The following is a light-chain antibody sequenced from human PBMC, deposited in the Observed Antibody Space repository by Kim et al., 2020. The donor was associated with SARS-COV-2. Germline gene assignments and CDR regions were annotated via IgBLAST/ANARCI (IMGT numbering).Light chain of an antibody. CDR3: SSYAGSKNNVG. J-gene: IGLJ2*01. CDR1: SSDVGGYNY. CDR2: AVS. V-gene: IGLV2-8*01. Sequence: QSALTQPPSASGSTGQSVTISCTGTSSDVGGYNYVSWYQQHPGKAPKLMIYAVSKRPSGVPDRFSGSKSGNTASLTVSGLQAEEEADYYFSSYAGSKNNVGFVGGTQLTVL.